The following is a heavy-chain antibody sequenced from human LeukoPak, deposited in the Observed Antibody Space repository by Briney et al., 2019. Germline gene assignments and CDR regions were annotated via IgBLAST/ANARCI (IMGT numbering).Heavy chain of an antibody. CDR1: DGSITSYY. CDR3: ARDNYDYPDY. CDR2: IYPSGTT. Sequence: PSETLSLTCTVSDGSITSYYWSWIRQPAGKGLEWIGRIYPSGTTYYNPSLKSRVTMSVDTSKNQFSLRLTSVTAPDTPIYYCARDNYDYPDYWGQGTLVTVSS. J-gene: IGHJ4*02. V-gene: IGHV4-4*07. D-gene: IGHD4-11*01.